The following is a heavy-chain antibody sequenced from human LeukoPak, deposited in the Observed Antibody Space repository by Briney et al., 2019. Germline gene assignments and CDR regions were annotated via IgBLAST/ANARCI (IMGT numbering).Heavy chain of an antibody. CDR1: GGIFRNFV. V-gene: IGHV1-69*13. D-gene: IGHD1-26*01. J-gene: IGHJ5*02. CDR3: PCHENSDFSVSS. Sequence: SVNDSCKASGGIFRNFVLSGVRQAPGQGLEGMGAIDPDFDTSTYPQTFQGRVTITPDESTNTPYMYPSSLHSEHTAVYFFPCHENSDFSVSSWGPGILVTVS. CDR2: IDPDFDTS.